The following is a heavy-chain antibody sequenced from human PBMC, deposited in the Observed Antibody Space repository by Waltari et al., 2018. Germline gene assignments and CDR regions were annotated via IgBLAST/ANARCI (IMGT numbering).Heavy chain of an antibody. D-gene: IGHD3-10*01. V-gene: IGHV4-34*01. CDR1: DGSFSGYF. CDR3: ARVGDYHGSGRFGLDV. J-gene: IGHJ6*02. Sequence: QVQLQQWGAGLLKPSETLSLTCAVYDGSFSGYFWIWIRQSPGKGLEWIGQINRDGSNIYNPSLKSRVAMSVDTLKSQISLRLTSVTAADAAVYYCARVGDYHGSGRFGLDVWDQGTRVTVSS. CDR2: INRDGSN.